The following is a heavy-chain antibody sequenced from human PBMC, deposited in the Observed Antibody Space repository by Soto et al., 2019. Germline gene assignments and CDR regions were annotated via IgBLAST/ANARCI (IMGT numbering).Heavy chain of an antibody. CDR1: GGTFSSYA. J-gene: IGHJ6*02. CDR2: IIPIFGTA. Sequence: SVKVSCKASGGTFSSYAISWVRQAPGQGLEWMGGIIPIFGTANYAQKFQGRVTITADESTSTAYMELSSLRSEDTAVYYCASRIVLVPAAMYYYYGMDVWGQGTTVTVSS. V-gene: IGHV1-69*13. CDR3: ASRIVLVPAAMYYYYGMDV. D-gene: IGHD2-2*01.